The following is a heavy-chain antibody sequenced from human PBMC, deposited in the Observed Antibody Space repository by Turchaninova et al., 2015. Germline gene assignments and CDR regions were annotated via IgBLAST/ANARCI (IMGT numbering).Heavy chain of an antibody. CDR1: GYSGYH. J-gene: IGHJ5*02. CDR2: MFASGDRR. D-gene: IGHD6-13*01. CDR3: ATERPAAGCFDT. Sequence: QVQLVQSGAEVKKPGASVKVSCKASGYSGYHIHWVRQAPGQGIEWMGIMFASGDRRGSAREFRGRVTGPGDQSTSGVYMELSGLTSDARAVYYWATERPAAGCFDTWGQGTLVTVSS. V-gene: IGHV1-46*01.